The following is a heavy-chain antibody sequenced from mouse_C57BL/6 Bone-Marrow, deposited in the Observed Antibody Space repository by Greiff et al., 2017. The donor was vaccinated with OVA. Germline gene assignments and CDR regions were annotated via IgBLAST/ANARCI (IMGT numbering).Heavy chain of an antibody. CDR2: INYDGSST. CDR1: GFTFSDYY. Sequence: EVKVVESEGGLVQPGSSMKLSCTASGFTFSDYYMAWVRQVPEKGLEWVANINYDGSSTYYLDSLKSRFIISRDNAKNILYLQMSSLKSEDTATYYCAIYGNYSYFDYWGQGTTLTVSS. CDR3: AIYGNYSYFDY. V-gene: IGHV5-16*01. J-gene: IGHJ2*01. D-gene: IGHD2-1*01.